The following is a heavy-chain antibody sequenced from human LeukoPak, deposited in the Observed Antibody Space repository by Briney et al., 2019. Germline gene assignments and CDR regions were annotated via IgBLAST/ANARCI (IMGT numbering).Heavy chain of an antibody. CDR3: ARRSPPRRNYDSRGYYSYYFDY. D-gene: IGHD3-22*01. CDR2: ISVYNGNT. Sequence: ASVKVSCKASGYIFTSYGISWVRQAPRQGLEWMGWISVYNGNTNYVQKFQSRVTMTTDTSTSTVYMELRSLTSDDTAVYYCARRSPPRRNYDSRGYYSYYFDYWGQGTLVTVSS. J-gene: IGHJ4*02. V-gene: IGHV1-18*01. CDR1: GYIFTSYG.